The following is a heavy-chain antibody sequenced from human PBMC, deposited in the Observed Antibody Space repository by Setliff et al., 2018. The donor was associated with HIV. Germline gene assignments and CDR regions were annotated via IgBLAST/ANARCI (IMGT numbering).Heavy chain of an antibody. V-gene: IGHV1-69*13. J-gene: IGHJ4*02. CDR3: AGLYGDKGGGY. CDR1: GDTFNTYS. CDR2: IIPMLRAT. Sequence: SVKVSCKTSGDTFNTYSISWVRQAPGQGLEWMRGIIPMLRATKYAQGFQGRVTITADESTSTAYMELSSLRSEDTAFYYCAGLYGDKGGGYWGQGTLVTVSS. D-gene: IGHD4-17*01.